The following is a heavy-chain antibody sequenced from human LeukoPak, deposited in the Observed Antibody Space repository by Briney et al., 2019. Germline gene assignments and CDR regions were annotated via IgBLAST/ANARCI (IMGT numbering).Heavy chain of an antibody. D-gene: IGHD2-21*02. CDR3: ARDPPHAYCGGDCYSYYFDY. J-gene: IGHJ4*02. CDR1: GFTFSSYA. V-gene: IGHV3-23*01. Sequence: GGSLRLSCAASGFTFSSYAMSWVRQAPGKGLEWVSAISGSGGSTYYADSVKGRFTISRDNSKNTLYLQMNSLRAEDTAVYYCARDPPHAYCGGDCYSYYFDYWGQGTLVTVSS. CDR2: ISGSGGST.